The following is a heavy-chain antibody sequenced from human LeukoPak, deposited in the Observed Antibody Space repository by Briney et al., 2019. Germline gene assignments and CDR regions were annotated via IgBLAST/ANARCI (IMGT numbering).Heavy chain of an antibody. Sequence: SVKVSCKASGGTFSSYAISWVRQAPGQGLEWMGGIIPIFGTANYAQKFQGRVTITADESTSTAYMELSSLRSEDTAVYYCARAINYDFWSGYGGSWFDPWGQGTLVTVSS. CDR1: GGTFSSYA. V-gene: IGHV1-69*13. D-gene: IGHD3-3*01. CDR3: ARAINYDFWSGYGGSWFDP. CDR2: IIPIFGTA. J-gene: IGHJ5*02.